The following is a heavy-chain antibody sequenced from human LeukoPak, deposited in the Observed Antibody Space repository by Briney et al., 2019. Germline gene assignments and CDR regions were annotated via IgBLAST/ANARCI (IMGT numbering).Heavy chain of an antibody. V-gene: IGHV3-74*01. J-gene: IGHJ4*02. D-gene: IGHD3-9*01. CDR2: INRDGRAT. CDR3: ARDPYDILTGPYFDY. Sequence: GGSLRLSCAASGFAFRNYWMHWVRHGPGKGLLWVSRINRDGRATSYADSVKGRFTISRDNAKNTLYLQMNSLRAEDTAVYYCARDPYDILTGPYFDYWGQGALVTVSS. CDR1: GFAFRNYW.